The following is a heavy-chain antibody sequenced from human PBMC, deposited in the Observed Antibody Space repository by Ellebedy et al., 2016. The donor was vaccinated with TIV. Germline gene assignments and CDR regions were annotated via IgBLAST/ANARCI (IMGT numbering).Heavy chain of an antibody. J-gene: IGHJ4*02. Sequence: PGGSLRLSCAASGFTFSSYDMHWVRQGSGNGLEWVSSSGAAGDTYYAGFVKGRVAISRENAKNSLYLQLNNVRVGDTAVYYCARATAGFDYWGQGTLVTVSS. CDR1: GFTFSSYD. CDR3: ARATAGFDY. V-gene: IGHV3-13*01. D-gene: IGHD1-14*01. CDR2: SGAAGDT.